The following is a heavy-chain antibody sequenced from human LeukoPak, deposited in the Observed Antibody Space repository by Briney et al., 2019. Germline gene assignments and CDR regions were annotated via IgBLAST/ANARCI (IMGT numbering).Heavy chain of an antibody. CDR3: AKDQYYMDV. J-gene: IGHJ6*03. V-gene: IGHV3-30-3*01. CDR1: GFTFSSYA. Sequence: AGGSLRLSCAASGFTFSSYAMHWVRQAPGKGLEWVAVISYDGSNKYYADSVKGRFTISRDNSKNTLYLQMNSLRAEDTAVYYCAKDQYYMDVWGKGTTVTVSS. CDR2: ISYDGSNK.